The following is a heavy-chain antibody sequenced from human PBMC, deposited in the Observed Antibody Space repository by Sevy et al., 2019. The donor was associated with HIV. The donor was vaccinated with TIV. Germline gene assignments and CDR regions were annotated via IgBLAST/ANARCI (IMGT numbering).Heavy chain of an antibody. D-gene: IGHD2-2*01. CDR2: ISSSSTI. Sequence: GGSLRLSCAASGFTFSSYSMNWVRQAPGKGLEWVSYISSSSTIYYADSVKGRFTISRDNAKNSLYLQMNSLRAEDTAVYYCARDSRVYYGMDVWGQGTTVTVSS. J-gene: IGHJ6*02. CDR1: GFTFSSYS. V-gene: IGHV3-48*01. CDR3: ARDSRVYYGMDV.